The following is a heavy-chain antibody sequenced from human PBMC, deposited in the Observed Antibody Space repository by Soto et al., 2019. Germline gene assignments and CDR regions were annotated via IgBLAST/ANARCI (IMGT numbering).Heavy chain of an antibody. V-gene: IGHV3-23*01. CDR1: GFTFSSYA. CDR2: ISGSGGST. J-gene: IGHJ4*02. CDR3: AKDAIGYCISTSCYSVDY. Sequence: EVQLLESGGGLVQPGGSLRLSCAASGFTFSSYAMSWVRQAPGKGLEWVSAISGSGGSTYYADSVKGRFTISRDNSKNTLYLQMNSLRAEDTGVYYCAKDAIGYCISTSCYSVDYWGQGTLVTVSS. D-gene: IGHD2-2*01.